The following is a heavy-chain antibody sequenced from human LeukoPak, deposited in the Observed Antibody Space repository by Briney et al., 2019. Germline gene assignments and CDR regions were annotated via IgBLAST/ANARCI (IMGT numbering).Heavy chain of an antibody. J-gene: IGHJ5*02. CDR2: FDPEGGKT. CDR1: GYTLAELS. CDR3: ARGRTSRNWFDP. V-gene: IGHV1-24*01. Sequence: ASVKVSCKVSGYTLAELSMHWVRQAPGKGLEWMGGFDPEGGKTIYAQKFQGRVTMTEDTSTDTAYMELSSLKSEDTAVYYCARGRTSRNWFDPWGQGTLVTVSS.